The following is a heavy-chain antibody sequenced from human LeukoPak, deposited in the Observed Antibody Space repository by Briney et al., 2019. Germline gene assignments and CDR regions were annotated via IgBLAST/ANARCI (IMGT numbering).Heavy chain of an antibody. Sequence: PSETLSLTCTVSGGSISSYYWSWIRQPAGKGLEWIGRIYTSGSTNYNPSLKSRVTMSVDTSKNQFSLKLSSVTAADTAVYYCARNIVVVPAAIQSAFYGMDVWGQGTTVAVSS. D-gene: IGHD2-2*01. V-gene: IGHV4-4*07. J-gene: IGHJ6*02. CDR3: ARNIVVVPAAIQSAFYGMDV. CDR1: GGSISSYY. CDR2: IYTSGST.